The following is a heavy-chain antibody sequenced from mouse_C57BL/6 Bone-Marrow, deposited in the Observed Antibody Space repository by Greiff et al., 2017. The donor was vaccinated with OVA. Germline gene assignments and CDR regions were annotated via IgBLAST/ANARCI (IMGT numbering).Heavy chain of an antibody. CDR1: GYTFTDYE. CDR3: TRGYRNYDAMDY. CDR2: IDPATGGT. Sequence: VKLMESGAELVRPGASVTLSCKASGYTFTDYEMHWVKQTPVHGLEWIGAIDPATGGTAYNQKFKGKAILTADKSSSTAYRELRSLTSEDSAVYYCTRGYRNYDAMDYWCQGTSVTVSS. J-gene: IGHJ4*01. D-gene: IGHD2-5*01. V-gene: IGHV1-15*01.